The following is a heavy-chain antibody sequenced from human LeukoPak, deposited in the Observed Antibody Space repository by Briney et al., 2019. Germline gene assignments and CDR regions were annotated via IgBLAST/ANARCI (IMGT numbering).Heavy chain of an antibody. D-gene: IGHD2-2*01. CDR2: IYYSGST. J-gene: IGHJ4*02. CDR1: GGSISSSSYY. CDR3: ARHFDSPAALDY. Sequence: SETLSLTCTASGGSISSSSYYWGWIRQPPGKGLEWIGSIYYSGSTYYNPSLKSRVTISVDTSKNQFSLKLSSVTAADTAVYYCARHFDSPAALDYWGQGTLVTVSS. V-gene: IGHV4-39*01.